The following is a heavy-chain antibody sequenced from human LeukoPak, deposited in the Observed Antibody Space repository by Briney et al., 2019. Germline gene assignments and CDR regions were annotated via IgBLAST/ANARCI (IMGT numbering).Heavy chain of an antibody. Sequence: SGTLSLTCAVSGVSISSSNWWSWVRQPPGQGLEWIGEIYHSGSTNYNPSLKSRVTISVDKSKNQFSLKLSSVTAADTAVYYCARRLGYSGYDPFDYWGQGTLVTVSS. D-gene: IGHD5-12*01. CDR3: ARRLGYSGYDPFDY. CDR1: GVSISSSNW. J-gene: IGHJ4*02. V-gene: IGHV4-4*02. CDR2: IYHSGST.